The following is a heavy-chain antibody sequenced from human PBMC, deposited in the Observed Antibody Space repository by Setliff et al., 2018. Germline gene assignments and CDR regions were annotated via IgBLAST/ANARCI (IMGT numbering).Heavy chain of an antibody. V-gene: IGHV3-7*01. CDR3: ARAHSSTLSVHDY. Sequence: GGSLRLSCAASGFTFGSYWMTWVRQAPEKGLEWVANIHQDGSERHYVDSVKGRFTISRDNAKNTLYLQMNSLRAEDTAVYYCARAHSSTLSVHDYWGQGTLVTVSS. CDR1: GFTFGSYW. CDR2: IHQDGSER. J-gene: IGHJ4*02. D-gene: IGHD2-2*01.